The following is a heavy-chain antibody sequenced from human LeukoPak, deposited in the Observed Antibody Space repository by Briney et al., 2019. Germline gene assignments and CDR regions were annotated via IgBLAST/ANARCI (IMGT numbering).Heavy chain of an antibody. V-gene: IGHV3-9*02. D-gene: IGHD3-10*01. CDR1: GFNSEDHA. CDR2: IYWSSSGT. Sequence: GGSLRLSCVVSGFNSEDHAMHWVRQAPGKGLEWVSGIYWSSSGTGYADSVKGRFTVSRGSAKNSLYLQMNSLRPEDTALYYCVKDMNPGGADVWGQGTTVTVSS. J-gene: IGHJ6*02. CDR3: VKDMNPGGADV.